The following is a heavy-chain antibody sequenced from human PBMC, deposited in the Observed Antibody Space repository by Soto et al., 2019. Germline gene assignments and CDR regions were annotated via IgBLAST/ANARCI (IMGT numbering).Heavy chain of an antibody. Sequence: PGESLKISCKGSGYTFTSYWIGWVRQMPGKGLEWMGIIYPGDSDTRYSPSFQGQVTISADKSISTAYVQWSSLKASDTAMYYCAKSISGYTYGFDMWGQGTMVTVSS. D-gene: IGHD5-18*01. J-gene: IGHJ3*02. CDR2: IYPGDSDT. V-gene: IGHV5-51*01. CDR1: GYTFTSYW. CDR3: AKSISGYTYGFDM.